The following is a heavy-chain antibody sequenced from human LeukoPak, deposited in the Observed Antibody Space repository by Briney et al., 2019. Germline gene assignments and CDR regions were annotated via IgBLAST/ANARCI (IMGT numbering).Heavy chain of an antibody. D-gene: IGHD6-13*01. CDR1: GFTFSSYS. CDR2: ISSSSSTI. Sequence: GGSLRLSCAASGFTFSSYSMNWVRQAPGKGLEWVSYISSSSSTIYYADSVKGRFTISRDNAKNSLYLQMNSLRAEDTAVYYCARDHSSSWPDAFDIWGQGTMVTVSS. CDR3: ARDHSSSWPDAFDI. V-gene: IGHV3-48*01. J-gene: IGHJ3*02.